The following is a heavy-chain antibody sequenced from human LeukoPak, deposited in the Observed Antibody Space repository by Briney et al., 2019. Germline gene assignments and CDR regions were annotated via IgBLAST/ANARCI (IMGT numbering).Heavy chain of an antibody. D-gene: IGHD5-18*01. V-gene: IGHV3-30*02. Sequence: GRSLRLSCAASGFTFDDYAMQWVRRAPGKELEWVAYIRYDGSNKYYADSVKGRFTISRDNSKNTLYLQMNSLRAEDTAVYYCAKTARRGYSYGHDVYYMDVWGKRTTVTVSS. CDR1: GFTFDDYA. CDR2: IRYDGSNK. CDR3: AKTARRGYSYGHDVYYMDV. J-gene: IGHJ6*03.